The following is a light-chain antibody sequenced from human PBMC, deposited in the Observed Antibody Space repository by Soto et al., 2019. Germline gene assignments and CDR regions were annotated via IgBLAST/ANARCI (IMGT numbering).Light chain of an antibody. Sequence: SVLTQPPSVSGAPGQRVTISCSGSRSNIGAGYDVHWYQQFPGTAPKLFIYSNSNRPSGVPDRFSGSKSGTSASLAITGLQAEDEADYYCQSYDSSLSTYVFGTGTKLTVL. CDR2: SNS. J-gene: IGLJ1*01. V-gene: IGLV1-40*01. CDR3: QSYDSSLSTYV. CDR1: RSNIGAGYD.